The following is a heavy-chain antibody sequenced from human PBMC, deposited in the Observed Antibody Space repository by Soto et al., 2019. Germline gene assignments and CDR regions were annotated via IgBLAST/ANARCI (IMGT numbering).Heavy chain of an antibody. CDR2: INPNSGGT. D-gene: IGHD2-15*01. Sequence: ASVKVSCKASGYTFTGYYMHWVRQAPGQGLEWMGWINPNSGGTNYAQKFQGWVTMTRDTSISTAYMELSRLRSDDTAVYYCARGTHYCSGGSCSPLMDVWGQGTTVTVSS. CDR1: GYTFTGYY. J-gene: IGHJ6*02. V-gene: IGHV1-2*04. CDR3: ARGTHYCSGGSCSPLMDV.